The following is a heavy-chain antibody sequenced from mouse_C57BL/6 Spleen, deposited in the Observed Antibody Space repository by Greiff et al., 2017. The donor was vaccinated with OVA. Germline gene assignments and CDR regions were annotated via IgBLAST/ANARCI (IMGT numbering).Heavy chain of an antibody. J-gene: IGHJ3*01. Sequence: EVKVVESGGGLVKPGGSLKLSCAASGFTFSDYGMHWVRQAPEKGLEWVAYISSGSSTNYYADTVKGRFTISRDNAKNTLFLQLTSLRSEDTAMYYCAREGGSRTFAYWGQGTLVTVSA. CDR2: ISSGSSTN. CDR1: GFTFSDYG. D-gene: IGHD1-1*01. CDR3: AREGGSRTFAY. V-gene: IGHV5-17*01.